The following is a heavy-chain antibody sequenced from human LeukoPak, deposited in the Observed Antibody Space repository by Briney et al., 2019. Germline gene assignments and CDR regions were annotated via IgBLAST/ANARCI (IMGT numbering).Heavy chain of an antibody. D-gene: IGHD5-24*01. Sequence: SETLSLTCTVSGXSISSYYWSWIRQPPGKGLEWIGYICYSGSTNYNPSLKSRVTISVDTSKNQFSLKLSSVTAADTAVYYCARHERDASLDHALDIWGQGTMVTVSS. CDR3: ARHERDASLDHALDI. V-gene: IGHV4-59*08. J-gene: IGHJ3*02. CDR2: ICYSGST. CDR1: GXSISSYY.